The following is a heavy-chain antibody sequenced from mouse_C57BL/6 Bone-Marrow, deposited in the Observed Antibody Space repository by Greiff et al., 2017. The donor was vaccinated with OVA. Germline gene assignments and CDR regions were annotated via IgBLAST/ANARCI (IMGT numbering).Heavy chain of an antibody. J-gene: IGHJ4*01. Sequence: EVQRVESGAELVRPGASVKLSCTASGFNIKDDYMHWVKQRPEQGLEWIGWIDPENGDTEYASKFQGKATITADTSSNTAYLQLSSLTSEDTAVYYCTTRLWLRQAMDYWGQGTSVTVSS. CDR2: IDPENGDT. CDR1: GFNIKDDY. CDR3: TTRLWLRQAMDY. V-gene: IGHV14-4*01. D-gene: IGHD2-2*01.